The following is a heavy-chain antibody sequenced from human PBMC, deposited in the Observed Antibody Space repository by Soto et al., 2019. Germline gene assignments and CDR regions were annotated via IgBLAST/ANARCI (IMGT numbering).Heavy chain of an antibody. V-gene: IGHV1-8*01. J-gene: IGHJ3*02. CDR2: MNPNSGNT. Sequence: ASVKVSCKASGYTFTSYDINWVRQATGQGLEWMGWMNPNSGNTGYAQKFQGRVTMTRNTSISTAYMELSSLRSEDTAVYYCAVPYYDFWSGYSYAFDIWGQGTMVTVS. CDR1: GYTFTSYD. CDR3: AVPYYDFWSGYSYAFDI. D-gene: IGHD3-3*01.